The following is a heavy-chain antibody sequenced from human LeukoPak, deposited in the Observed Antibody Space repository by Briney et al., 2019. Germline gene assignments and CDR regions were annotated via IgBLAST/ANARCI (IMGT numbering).Heavy chain of an antibody. CDR2: ISYDGSNK. J-gene: IGHJ4*02. CDR3: AKADSSGWYNFDY. CDR1: GFTFSSYG. Sequence: PGRSLRLSCAASGFTFSSYGMHWVRQAPGKGLEWVAVISYDGSNKYYADSVKGRFTISRDNSKNTLYLQMNSLRAGDTAVYYCAKADSSGWYNFDYWGQGTLVTVSS. V-gene: IGHV3-30*18. D-gene: IGHD6-19*01.